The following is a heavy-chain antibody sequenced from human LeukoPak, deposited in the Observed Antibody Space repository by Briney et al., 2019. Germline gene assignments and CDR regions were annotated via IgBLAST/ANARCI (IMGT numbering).Heavy chain of an antibody. V-gene: IGHV1-2*02. CDR1: GYTFTGYY. D-gene: IGHD3-16*01. CDR2: INPNSGGT. Sequence: ASVKVSCKASGYTFTGYYMHWVRLAPGQGLEWMGWINPNSGGTNYAQKFQGRVTMTRDTSISTAYMELSRLRSDDTAVYYCARDRPGGGTDFDYWGQGTLVTVSS. CDR3: ARDRPGGGTDFDY. J-gene: IGHJ4*02.